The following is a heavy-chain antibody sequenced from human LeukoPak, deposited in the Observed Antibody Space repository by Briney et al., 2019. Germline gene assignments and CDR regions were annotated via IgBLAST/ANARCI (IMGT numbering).Heavy chain of an antibody. D-gene: IGHD2-15*01. J-gene: IGHJ4*02. Sequence: WIGEIYHSGSTNYNPSLKSRVTISVDKSKNQFSLKLSSVTAADTAVYYCARAPAGYYFDYWGQGTLVTVSS. V-gene: IGHV4-4*02. CDR3: ARAPAGYYFDY. CDR2: IYHSGST.